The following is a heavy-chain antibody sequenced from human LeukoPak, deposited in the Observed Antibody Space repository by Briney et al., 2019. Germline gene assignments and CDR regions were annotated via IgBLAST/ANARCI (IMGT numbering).Heavy chain of an antibody. D-gene: IGHD6-19*01. CDR1: GGTFSSYA. J-gene: IGHJ3*02. CDR3: ARCTYSSGWANAFDI. Sequence: SVKVSCKASGGTFSSYAISWVRQAPGQGLEWMGGIIPIFGTANYAQKFQGRVTITADESTSTAYMELSSLRSEDTAVYYCARCTYSSGWANAFDIWGQGTMVTVSS. V-gene: IGHV1-69*13. CDR2: IIPIFGTA.